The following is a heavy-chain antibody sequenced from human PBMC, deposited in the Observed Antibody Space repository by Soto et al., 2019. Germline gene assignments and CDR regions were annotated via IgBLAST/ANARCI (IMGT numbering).Heavy chain of an antibody. CDR3: ATLNYVVGQLNYYYGMDV. CDR1: GFTFSSYS. D-gene: IGHD3-10*02. V-gene: IGHV3-48*02. J-gene: IGHJ6*02. Sequence: GGSLRLSCAASGFTFSSYSVNWVRQAPGKGLEWVSYINSSSSTIYYADSVKGRFTISRDNAKNSLYLQMNSLRDEDTAVYYCATLNYVVGQLNYYYGMDVWGQGTTVTVSS. CDR2: INSSSSTI.